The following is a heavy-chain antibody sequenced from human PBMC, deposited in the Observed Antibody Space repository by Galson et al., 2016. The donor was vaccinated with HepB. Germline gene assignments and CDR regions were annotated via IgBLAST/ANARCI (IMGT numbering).Heavy chain of an antibody. CDR2: VWYHGSNQ. Sequence: SLRLSCAASGFTFGTYGMHWVRQAPGKGLEWVGFVWYHGSNQDYGESVKGRFTISRDNSKNILYLQMNSLRVDDTAVYYCAREAGTSGWNERLHFDYWGQGVLVTVSS. V-gene: IGHV3-33*01. CDR3: AREAGTSGWNERLHFDY. D-gene: IGHD6-19*01. CDR1: GFTFGTYG. J-gene: IGHJ4*02.